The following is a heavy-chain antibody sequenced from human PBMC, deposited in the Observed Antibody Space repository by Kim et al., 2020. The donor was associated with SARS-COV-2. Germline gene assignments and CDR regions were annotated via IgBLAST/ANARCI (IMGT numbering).Heavy chain of an antibody. CDR1: GYTFTNHA. Sequence: ASVKVSCKASGYTFTNHAMTWVRQAPGQGLEWMGWINTNTGNPTYAQGFTGRFVFSLDTSVSTAYLQISSLKAEDTAVYYCARDPVSNWFDPWGQGTLVTVSS. J-gene: IGHJ5*02. V-gene: IGHV7-4-1*02. CDR3: ARDPVSNWFDP. CDR2: INTNTGNP.